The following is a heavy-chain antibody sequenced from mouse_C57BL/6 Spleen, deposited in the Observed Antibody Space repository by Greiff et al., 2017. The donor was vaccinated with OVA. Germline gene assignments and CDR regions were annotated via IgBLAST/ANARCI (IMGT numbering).Heavy chain of an antibody. CDR1: GYTFTSYW. CDR3: ARRPHYYGSSYEDYFDY. CDR2: IDPSDSYT. V-gene: IGHV1-69*01. D-gene: IGHD1-1*01. Sequence: QLQQSGAELVMPGASVKLSCKASGYTFTSYWMHWVKQRPGQGLEWIGEIDPSDSYTNYNQKFKGKSTLTVDKSSSTAYMQLSSLTSEDSAVYYCARRPHYYGSSYEDYFDYWGQGTTLTVSS. J-gene: IGHJ2*01.